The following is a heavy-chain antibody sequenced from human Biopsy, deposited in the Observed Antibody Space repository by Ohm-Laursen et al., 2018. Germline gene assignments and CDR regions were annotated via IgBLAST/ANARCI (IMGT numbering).Heavy chain of an antibody. CDR3: ARVEAGTYDALDI. CDR2: IYYSGGT. V-gene: IGHV4-59*01. D-gene: IGHD1-26*01. CDR1: GGSMTGYE. Sequence: GTLSLTCSVSGGSMTGYEWSWIRLAPGKGLEWIGYIYYSGGTKYNPSLASRVTFSVDMSKSQFPLKLYSVTAADTAVYYCARVEAGTYDALDIWGQGTLVAVSA. J-gene: IGHJ3*02.